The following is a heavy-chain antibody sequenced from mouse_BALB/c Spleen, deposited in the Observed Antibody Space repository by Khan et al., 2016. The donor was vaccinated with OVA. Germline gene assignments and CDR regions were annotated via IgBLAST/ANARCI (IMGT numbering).Heavy chain of an antibody. CDR3: ARWVYYYGSRTMDY. CDR2: IWGDGRT. V-gene: IGHV2-6-7*01. J-gene: IGHJ4*01. D-gene: IGHD1-1*01. Sequence: QMQLEESGPGLVAPSQSLSITCTVSGFSLTGYGVNWVRQPPGKGLEWLGMIWGDGRTDYNSALKSRLSISKDNSKSQVFLKMNSLQTDDTARYYCARWVYYYGSRTMDYWGQGTSGTVSS. CDR1: GFSLTGYG.